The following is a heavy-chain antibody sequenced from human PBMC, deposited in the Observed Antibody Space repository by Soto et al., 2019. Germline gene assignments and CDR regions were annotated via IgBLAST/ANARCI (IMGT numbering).Heavy chain of an antibody. D-gene: IGHD1-1*01. J-gene: IGHJ5*02. V-gene: IGHV4-30-2*01. CDR1: GGSISSGGYS. Sequence: SETLSLTCAVSGGSISSGGYSWNWIRQPPGKVLEWIVYIYHSGSTLYNPSLKSRVTISLDKSNNQFSLKLTSVTASYTAVYYCARDQLEGKWFDPWGQGTLVTVST. CDR3: ARDQLEGKWFDP. CDR2: IYHSGST.